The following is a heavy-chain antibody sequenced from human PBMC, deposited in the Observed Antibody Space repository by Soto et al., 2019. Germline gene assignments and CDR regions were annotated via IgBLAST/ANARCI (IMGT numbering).Heavy chain of an antibody. CDR3: ARDGKRGFWSGYYSEEVRHPAPIDY. D-gene: IGHD3-3*01. J-gene: IGHJ4*02. CDR1: GFTFSSYS. Sequence: GGSLRLSCAASGFTFSSYSMNWVRQAPGKGLEWVSSISSSSSYIYYADSVKGRFTISRDNAKNSLYLQMNSLRAEDTAVYYCARDGKRGFWSGYYSEEVRHPAPIDYWGQGTLVTVSS. CDR2: ISSSSSYI. V-gene: IGHV3-21*01.